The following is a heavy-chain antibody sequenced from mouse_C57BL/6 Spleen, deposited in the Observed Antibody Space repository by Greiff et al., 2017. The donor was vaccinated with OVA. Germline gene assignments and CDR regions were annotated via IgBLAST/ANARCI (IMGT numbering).Heavy chain of an antibody. CDR1: GYVFSSSW. D-gene: IGHD3-2*02. CDR2: IYPGDGVT. Sequence: QVQLQQSGPELVKPGASVKISCKASGYVFSSSWMNWVKQRPGKGLEWIGRIYPGDGVTNYNGKFTGKATLTADKSSSTAYMHLSSLTSEDSAVYFCARPAGSGYGYAMDYWGQGTSVTVSS. CDR3: ARPAGSGYGYAMDY. J-gene: IGHJ4*01. V-gene: IGHV1-82*01.